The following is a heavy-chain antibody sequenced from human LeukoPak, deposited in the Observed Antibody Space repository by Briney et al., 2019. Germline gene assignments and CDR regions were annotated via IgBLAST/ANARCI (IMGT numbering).Heavy chain of an antibody. Sequence: ASVKVSCKASGYTFTVYYMHGVRQAPGQGLEGMGWINPNRGGTNYAQKFQGRVTMTRDTSHSTAYMELRRLTYDETGVYYCARDKQLDWAHYFYYYMDVWGKGTTVTVSS. CDR2: INPNRGGT. CDR1: GYTFTVYY. D-gene: IGHD1-1*01. V-gene: IGHV1-2*02. CDR3: ARDKQLDWAHYFYYYMDV. J-gene: IGHJ6*03.